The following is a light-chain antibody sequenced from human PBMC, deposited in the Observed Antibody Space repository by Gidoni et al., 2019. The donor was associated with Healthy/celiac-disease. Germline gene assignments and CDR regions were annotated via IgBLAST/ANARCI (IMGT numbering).Light chain of an antibody. Sequence: ELVMTQSPAPLSVSPGERATLSCRASQSVSSNLAWYQQKPGQAPRLLIYGASTRATGIPARFSGSGSGTEFTLTISSLQSEDFAVYYCQQYNNWRRTFGQGTKVEIK. CDR2: GAS. CDR3: QQYNNWRRT. J-gene: IGKJ1*01. CDR1: QSVSSN. V-gene: IGKV3-15*01.